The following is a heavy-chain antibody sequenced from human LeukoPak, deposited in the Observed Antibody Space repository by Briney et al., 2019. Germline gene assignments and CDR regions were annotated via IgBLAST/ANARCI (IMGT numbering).Heavy chain of an antibody. J-gene: IGHJ3*02. CDR1: EFTFSTYW. CDR2: INPDGTTT. V-gene: IGHV3-74*01. D-gene: IGHD3-10*01. CDR3: ARAIKNYGSGSYYNPHDAFDI. Sequence: GGSLRLSCAASEFTFSTYWMHWARQAPGKGLVWVSHINPDGTTTNYADSVKGRFTISRDNAKNTLYLQMNSLRAEDTAVYYCARAIKNYGSGSYYNPHDAFDIWGQGTMVTVSS.